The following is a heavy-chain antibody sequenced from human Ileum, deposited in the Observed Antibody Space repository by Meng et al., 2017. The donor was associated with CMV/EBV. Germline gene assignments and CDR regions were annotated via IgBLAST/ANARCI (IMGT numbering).Heavy chain of an antibody. V-gene: IGHV4-59*01. J-gene: IGHJ4*02. CDR3: ARDGSSSGIDY. CDR2: IYYSGST. Sequence: GSLRLSCAASGFTFSNYWMSWIRQPPGKGLEWIGYIYYSGSTNYNPSLKSRVTISVDTSKNQFSLKLSSVTAADTAVYYCARDGSSSGIDYWGQGTLVTVSS. D-gene: IGHD6-6*01. CDR1: GFTFSNYW.